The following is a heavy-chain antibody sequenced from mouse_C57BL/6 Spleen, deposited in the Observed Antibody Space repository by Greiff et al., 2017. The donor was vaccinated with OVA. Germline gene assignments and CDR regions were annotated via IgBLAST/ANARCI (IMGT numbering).Heavy chain of an antibody. V-gene: IGHV1-19*01. CDR3: ARSGSSWYFDV. Sequence: EVQLQQSGPVLVKPGASVKMSCKASGYTFTDYYMNWVKQSHGKRLEWIGVINPYNGGTSYNQKFKGKATLPVDKSSSTASMELNILTSDDSAVYYCARSGSSWYFDVWGTGTTVTVSS. J-gene: IGHJ1*03. D-gene: IGHD1-1*01. CDR2: INPYNGGT. CDR1: GYTFTDYY.